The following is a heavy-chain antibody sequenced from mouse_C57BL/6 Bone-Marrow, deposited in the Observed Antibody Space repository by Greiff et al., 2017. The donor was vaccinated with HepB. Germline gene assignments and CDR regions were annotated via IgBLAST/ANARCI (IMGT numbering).Heavy chain of an antibody. CDR1: GFTFSDAW. V-gene: IGHV6-6*01. CDR2: IRNKANNHAT. Sequence: EVQGVESGGGLVKPGGSMKLSCAASGFTFSDAWMDWVRQSPEKGLEWVAEIRNKANNHATYYAESVKGRFTISRDDYKSSVYLQMNSLRAEDTGIYYCTRTTVVARDDMDYWGQGTAVTVSS. CDR3: TRTTVVARDDMDY. D-gene: IGHD1-1*01. J-gene: IGHJ4*01.